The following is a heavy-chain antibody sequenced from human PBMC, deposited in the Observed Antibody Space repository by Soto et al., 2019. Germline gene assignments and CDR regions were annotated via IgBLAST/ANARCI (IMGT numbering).Heavy chain of an antibody. D-gene: IGHD3-10*01. V-gene: IGHV3-7*01. Sequence: EVLLVESGGGLVQPGGSLRLSCAASGFDFRKFWMNWVRHVPGKGLEWVATIKDDGSQKFYVDSVKGRFSISRDNYMKFVFLEMSNLSGGYTATEYCARQHYGNHFDYWGQGVLFTVSS. CDR2: IKDDGSQK. CDR1: GFDFRKFW. CDR3: ARQHYGNHFDY. J-gene: IGHJ4*02.